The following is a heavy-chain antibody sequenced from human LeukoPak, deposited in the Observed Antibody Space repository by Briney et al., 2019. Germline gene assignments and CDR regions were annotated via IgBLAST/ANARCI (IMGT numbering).Heavy chain of an antibody. CDR2: TYYRSKWYN. D-gene: IGHD1-26*01. CDR3: ARGTGIYQFDY. V-gene: IGHV6-1*01. J-gene: IGHJ4*02. CDR1: GDSVSSNSAV. Sequence: SQTLSLTCAISGDSVSSNSAVWNWIRQSPSRGLEWLGRTYYRSKWYNDYAVSVRGRITINPDTSKNQFSLQLNSVAPEDTAVYYCARGTGIYQFDYWGQGTLVTVSS.